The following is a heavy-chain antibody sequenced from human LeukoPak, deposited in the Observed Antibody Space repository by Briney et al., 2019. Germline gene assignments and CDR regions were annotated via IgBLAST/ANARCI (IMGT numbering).Heavy chain of an antibody. CDR3: VRLAGEVGKRSSYDAFDT. V-gene: IGHV4-30-2*01. Sequence: PSETLSLTCAVSGGSISSYGYSWGWIRQPPGKGLEWIGYFSHTGRTFSNGSLRSRVTISRDRSKNHFSLTLSSVTAADTAVYYCVRLAGEVGKRSSYDAFDTWGQGTKVTVSS. CDR1: GGSISSYGYS. J-gene: IGHJ3*02. CDR2: FSHTGRT. D-gene: IGHD6-13*01.